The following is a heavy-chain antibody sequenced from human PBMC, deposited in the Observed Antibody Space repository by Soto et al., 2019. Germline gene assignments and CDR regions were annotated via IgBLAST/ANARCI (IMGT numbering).Heavy chain of an antibody. D-gene: IGHD2-2*01. V-gene: IGHV3-64*01. J-gene: IGHJ4*02. CDR2: IKSNGGST. CDR3: ARDRYCSSTTCYELGGLDY. CDR1: GFTFNSYA. Sequence: PGGSLRLSCAASGFTFNSYAMHWVRQAPGKGLEYVSAIKSNGGSTYYANSVKGRFTISRDNSKNTLFLQMGSLRAEDMAVYYCARDRYCSSTTCYELGGLDYWGQGTLVTVSS.